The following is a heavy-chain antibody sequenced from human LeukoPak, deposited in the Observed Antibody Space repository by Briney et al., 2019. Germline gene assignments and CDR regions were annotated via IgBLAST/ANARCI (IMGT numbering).Heavy chain of an antibody. CDR2: IDTSGVTI. D-gene: IGHD6-13*01. V-gene: IGHV3-48*01. J-gene: IGHJ6*03. Sequence: GGSLRLSCAASGFSFSNYNMNWVRQAPGKGLEWVSYIDTSGVTIYYADSVKGRFTISRDNAKNSLYLQMNSLRVEDTAVYYCAKKGAAVDRYYYYMDVWGKGTTVTVSS. CDR3: AKKGAAVDRYYYYMDV. CDR1: GFSFSNYN.